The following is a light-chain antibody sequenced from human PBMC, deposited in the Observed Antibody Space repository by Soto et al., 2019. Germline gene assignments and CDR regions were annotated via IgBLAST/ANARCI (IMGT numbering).Light chain of an antibody. J-gene: IGKJ1*01. CDR3: QKYDRYWT. CDR1: QSISGW. Sequence: DIQMTQSPSTLSASVGDRVTITCRASQSISGWLAWYQQKPGKAPKFLIFDASSLDSGVPSRFSGSGYGTEFTLSISSLQSDDFATYYRQKYDRYWTFGQGPNVHI. CDR2: DAS. V-gene: IGKV1-5*01.